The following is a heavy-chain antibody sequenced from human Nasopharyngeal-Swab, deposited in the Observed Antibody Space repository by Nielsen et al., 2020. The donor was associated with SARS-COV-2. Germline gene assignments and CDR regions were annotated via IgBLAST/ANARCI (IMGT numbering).Heavy chain of an antibody. Sequence: GSLRPSCTVSGGSIRSSSYYWGWIRQPPGKGLEWIGSIYYTGNTYYNPSLKSRLTMLIDTSNNQFSLKLNSVTAADTAVYYCARDRESSGYYQTFDYWGQGTLVTVSS. V-gene: IGHV4-39*07. CDR3: ARDRESSGYYQTFDY. J-gene: IGHJ4*02. D-gene: IGHD3-22*01. CDR2: IYYTGNT. CDR1: GGSIRSSSYY.